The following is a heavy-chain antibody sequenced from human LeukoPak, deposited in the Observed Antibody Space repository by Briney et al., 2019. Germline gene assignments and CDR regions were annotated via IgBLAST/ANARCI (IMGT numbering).Heavy chain of an antibody. D-gene: IGHD4/OR15-4a*01. Sequence: GGSLRLSCADSGFTFSSYEMNWVRQAPGKGLERVSYISSSGSTIYYADSVKGRFTISRDNAKNSLYLQMNSLRAEDTAVYYCAREGASLGYYFDYWGQGTLVTVSS. CDR2: ISSSGSTI. CDR3: AREGASLGYYFDY. CDR1: GFTFSSYE. J-gene: IGHJ4*02. V-gene: IGHV3-48*03.